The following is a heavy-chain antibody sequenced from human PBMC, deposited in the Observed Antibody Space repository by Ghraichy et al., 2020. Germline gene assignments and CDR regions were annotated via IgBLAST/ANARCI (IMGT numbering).Heavy chain of an antibody. CDR1: GFIFSSHW. D-gene: IGHD3-10*01. Sequence: GALRLSCAASGFIFSSHWMSWVRQAPGKGLEWVANIKQDGSEKYYVDSVKGRFTISRDNAKNSLYLQMNSLRAEDTAVYYCARGQRSWGYWGQGTLVTVSS. V-gene: IGHV3-7*03. CDR2: IKQDGSEK. J-gene: IGHJ4*02. CDR3: ARGQRSWGY.